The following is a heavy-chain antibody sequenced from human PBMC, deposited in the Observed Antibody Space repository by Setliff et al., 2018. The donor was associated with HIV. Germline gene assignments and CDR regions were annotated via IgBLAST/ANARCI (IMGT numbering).Heavy chain of an antibody. Sequence: GGSLRLSCAASGLTFSSYAMSWVRQAPGKGLEWVSSISGSGGSTFYADSVRGRFTISRDNSKNTVYMQMNSLRAEDTALYYCAKDPVLATVTRYYYYYMDVWGKGTTVTVSS. CDR1: GLTFSSYA. CDR2: ISGSGGST. D-gene: IGHD4-4*01. V-gene: IGHV3-23*01. J-gene: IGHJ6*03. CDR3: AKDPVLATVTRYYYYYMDV.